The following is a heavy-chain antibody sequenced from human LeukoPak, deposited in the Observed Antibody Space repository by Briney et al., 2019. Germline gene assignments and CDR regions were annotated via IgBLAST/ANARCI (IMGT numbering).Heavy chain of an antibody. CDR3: ATVLSMGREYSYGSQFDY. CDR2: FDPEDGET. J-gene: IGHJ4*02. D-gene: IGHD5-18*01. V-gene: IGHV1-24*01. Sequence: ASVKVSCKVSGYTLTELSMHWVRQAPGKGLEWMGGFDPEDGETIYAQKFQGRVTMTEDTSTDTAYMELSSLRSEDTAVYYCATVLSMGREYSYGSQFDYWGQGTLVTVSS. CDR1: GYTLTELS.